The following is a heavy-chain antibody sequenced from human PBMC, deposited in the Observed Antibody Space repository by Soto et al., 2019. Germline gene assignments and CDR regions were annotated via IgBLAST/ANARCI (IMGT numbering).Heavy chain of an antibody. CDR1: VGSISISTYY. Sequence: PSETLAVPCTFSVGSISISTYYWGWIRQPPGKGLEWIGSIYYSGITYYNPSLKSRVTISVDTSKNQFSLKLSSVTAADTAVYYCARLGRDTAMVRYYFDYWGQGTLVTVPQ. V-gene: IGHV4-39*01. D-gene: IGHD5-18*01. CDR3: ARLGRDTAMVRYYFDY. CDR2: IYYSGIT. J-gene: IGHJ4*02.